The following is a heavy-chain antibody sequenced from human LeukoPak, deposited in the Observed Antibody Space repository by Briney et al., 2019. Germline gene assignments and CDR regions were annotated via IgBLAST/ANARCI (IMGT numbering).Heavy chain of an antibody. CDR3: ARAYYHFWRGYHTMRLYWYFDL. CDR2: IKGDGSKT. J-gene: IGHJ2*01. CDR1: GFTFSSYW. V-gene: IGHV3-7*01. Sequence: GGSLRLSCAASGFTFSSYWMSWVRQTPGKGLEWVADIKGDGSKTYFVDSVKGRFTISRDNAKNSLYLQMNSLRAEDTAVYYCARAYYHFWRGYHTMRLYWYFDLWGRGPLVPVPS. D-gene: IGHD3-3*01.